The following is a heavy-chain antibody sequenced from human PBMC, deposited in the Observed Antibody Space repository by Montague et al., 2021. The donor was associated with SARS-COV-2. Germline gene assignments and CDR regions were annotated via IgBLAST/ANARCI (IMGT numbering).Heavy chain of an antibody. Sequence: SETLSLTCTVSGGSISNYYWSWIRQPPGKGLEWIGYIYNGGSTNYNPSLRSRVTISVDPSEIQFSLRLNSVTAADTAVYYCAREAVEKRVRTRMTGRLEENYYYVLDVWGQGTTVIVSS. CDR2: IYNGGST. V-gene: IGHV4-59*01. CDR3: AREAVEKRVRTRMTGRLEENYYYVLDV. D-gene: IGHD3-3*01. J-gene: IGHJ6*02. CDR1: GGSISNYY.